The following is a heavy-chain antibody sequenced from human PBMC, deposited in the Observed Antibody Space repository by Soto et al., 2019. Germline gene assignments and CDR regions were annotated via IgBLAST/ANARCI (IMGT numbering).Heavy chain of an antibody. V-gene: IGHV5-51*01. J-gene: IGHJ4*02. Sequence: XESLKVCWQCSGNIFTNYWIALVLKMPGKGLEWMGIIYPDDSDSRYSPTFQGQVTISADKSISSAYLQWSNLKTSDTAMYYCARNSGHYDMSGSLDYWGQGTLVTVSS. CDR1: GNIFTNYW. D-gene: IGHD3-3*01. CDR3: ARNSGHYDMSGSLDY. CDR2: IYPDDSDS.